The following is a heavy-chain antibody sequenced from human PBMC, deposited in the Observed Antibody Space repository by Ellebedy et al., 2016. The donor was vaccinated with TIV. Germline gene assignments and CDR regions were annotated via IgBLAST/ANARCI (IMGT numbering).Heavy chain of an antibody. CDR2: IGSKGYGGTT. D-gene: IGHD1-7*01. J-gene: IGHJ6*02. Sequence: GGSLRLXXTASGFPFGDFAISWVRQAPGKGLEWVGFIGSKGYGGTTQYAASVKGRFTISRDDSKSITYLQMNSLKTEDTALYYCTREAANWNYPYYYYNGMDVWGQGTTVTVSS. CDR1: GFPFGDFA. V-gene: IGHV3-49*04. CDR3: TREAANWNYPYYYYNGMDV.